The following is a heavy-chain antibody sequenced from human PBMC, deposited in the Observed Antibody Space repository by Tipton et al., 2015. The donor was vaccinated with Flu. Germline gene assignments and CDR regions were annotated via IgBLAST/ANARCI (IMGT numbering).Heavy chain of an antibody. CDR3: ARLPVFLGGSYPLDY. CDR1: GDSIGRGYC. D-gene: IGHD3-16*02. Sequence: TLSLTCSVSGDSIGRGYCWGWIRQPPGKGLEWIGNICHSGSTYDNPSLKSRVTISVDRSKNQFSLKLSSVTAADTAVYYCARLPVFLGGSYPLDYWGQGTLVTASS. CDR2: ICHSGST. V-gene: IGHV4-38-2*01. J-gene: IGHJ4*02.